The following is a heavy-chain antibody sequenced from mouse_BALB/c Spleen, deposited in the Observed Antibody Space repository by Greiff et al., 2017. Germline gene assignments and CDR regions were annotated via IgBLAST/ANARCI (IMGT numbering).Heavy chain of an antibody. D-gene: IGHD2-4*01. CDR3: AREGYDYAFDY. CDR2: ISYDGSN. Sequence: EVQLQESGPGLVKPSQSLSLTCSVTGYSITSGYYWNWIRQFPGNKLEWMGYISYDGSNNYNPSLKNRISITRDTSKNQFFLKLNSVTTEDTATYYCAREGYDYAFDYWGQGTTLTVSS. V-gene: IGHV3-6*02. CDR1: GYSITSGYY. J-gene: IGHJ2*01.